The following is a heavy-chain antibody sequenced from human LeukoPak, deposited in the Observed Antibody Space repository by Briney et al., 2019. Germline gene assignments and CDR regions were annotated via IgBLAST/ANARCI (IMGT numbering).Heavy chain of an antibody. Sequence: TSETLSLTCTVSGGSISSSSYYWGWIRQPPGKGLEWIGSIYYSGSTYYNPSLKSRVTISVDTSKNQFSLKLSSVTAADTAVYYCARDEDFWSGSGAFDIWGQGTMVTVSS. CDR2: IYYSGST. D-gene: IGHD3-3*01. CDR3: ARDEDFWSGSGAFDI. J-gene: IGHJ3*02. CDR1: GGSISSSSYY. V-gene: IGHV4-39*02.